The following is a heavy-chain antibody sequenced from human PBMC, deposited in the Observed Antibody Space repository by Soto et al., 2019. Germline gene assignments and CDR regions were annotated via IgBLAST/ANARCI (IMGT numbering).Heavy chain of an antibody. CDR2: INHSGST. Sequence: SETLSLTCAVYGGSFSGYYWSWIRQPPGKGLEWIGEINHSGSTNYNPSLKSRVTISVDTSKNQFSLQLTSVTPEDTAVYYCAGTTSHYWYYMDVWGKGTTVTVSS. CDR1: GGSFSGYY. CDR3: AGTTSHYWYYMDV. V-gene: IGHV4-34*01. D-gene: IGHD1-7*01. J-gene: IGHJ6*03.